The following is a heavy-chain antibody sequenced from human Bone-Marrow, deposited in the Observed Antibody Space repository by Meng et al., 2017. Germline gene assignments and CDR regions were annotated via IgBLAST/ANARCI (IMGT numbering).Heavy chain of an antibody. CDR2: IYHGGDT. CDR3: ASWIYSCGWQ. J-gene: IGHJ4*02. D-gene: IGHD6-19*01. CDR1: GGSISSIDW. Sequence: GSLRLSCVVSGGSISSIDWWSWVRQPPGKGLEWIGEIYHGGDTNYNPSLKSRVTIAIDKSKNQFSLKLSSVTAAGTAVYYCASWIYSCGWQWGQGALVTVSS. V-gene: IGHV4/OR15-8*02.